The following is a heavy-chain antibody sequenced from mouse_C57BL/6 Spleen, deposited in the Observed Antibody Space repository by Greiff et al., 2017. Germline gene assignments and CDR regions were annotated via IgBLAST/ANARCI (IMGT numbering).Heavy chain of an antibody. Sequence: QVQLQQPGAELVMPGASVKLSCKASGYTFTSYWMHWVKQRPGQGLEWIGEIDPSDSYTNYNQKFKGKSTLTVDKSSSTAYMQLSSLTSEDSAVYYCAYGNYGAMDYWGQGTSVTVSS. CDR3: AYGNYGAMDY. V-gene: IGHV1-69*01. J-gene: IGHJ4*01. CDR1: GYTFTSYW. CDR2: IDPSDSYT. D-gene: IGHD2-1*01.